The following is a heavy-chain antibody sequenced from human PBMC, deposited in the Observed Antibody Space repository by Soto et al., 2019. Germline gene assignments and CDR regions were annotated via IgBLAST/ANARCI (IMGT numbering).Heavy chain of an antibody. Sequence: SQTLSLTCVDSEDTVSSNSVAWNWVRQSPSRGLEWLGRTYYRSRWYSDYAVSVRSRIDINADTSKNQVSLQLNSVTPEDTAVYYCARSEEDSDYYYYGMDVWGQGTTVTVSS. CDR3: ARSEEDSDYYYYGMDV. CDR1: EDTVSSNSVA. V-gene: IGHV6-1*01. CDR2: TYYRSRWYS. J-gene: IGHJ6*02. D-gene: IGHD2-15*01.